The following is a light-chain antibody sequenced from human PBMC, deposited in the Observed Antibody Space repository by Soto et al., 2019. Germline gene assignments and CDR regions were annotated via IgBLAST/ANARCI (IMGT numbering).Light chain of an antibody. Sequence: EIVLTQSPGTLSSSPGERATLSCRASQSVSSTYLAWYQQKPGQAPRLLISAASNRATGIPDRFSGSGSGTDFALSISRLEPEDCAVDYCQQYGSSSWTFGQGTRVEIK. CDR3: QQYGSSSWT. CDR2: AAS. J-gene: IGKJ1*01. CDR1: QSVSSTY. V-gene: IGKV3-20*01.